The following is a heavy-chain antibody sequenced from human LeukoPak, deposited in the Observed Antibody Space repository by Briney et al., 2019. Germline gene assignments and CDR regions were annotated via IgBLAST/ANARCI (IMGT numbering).Heavy chain of an antibody. D-gene: IGHD3-10*01. CDR3: ARGSPRGYGSGSYVRSWFDP. J-gene: IGHJ5*02. Sequence: SETLSLTCAVYGGSFSGYYWSWIRQPPGKGLEWIGEINHSGSTNYNPSLKSRVTISVDTSNNQFSLKLSSVTAADTAVYYCARGSPRGYGSGSYVRSWFDPWRQGTLVTVSS. V-gene: IGHV4-34*01. CDR1: GGSFSGYY. CDR2: INHSGST.